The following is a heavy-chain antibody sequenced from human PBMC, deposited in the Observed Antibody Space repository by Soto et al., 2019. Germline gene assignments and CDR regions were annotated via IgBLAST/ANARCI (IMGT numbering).Heavy chain of an antibody. Sequence: KLRRTLSLTCAVSSGSISSSNWWSWVRQPPGKGLEWIGEIYHSGSTNYNPSLKSRVTISVDKSKNQFSLKLSSVTAADTAVYYCARDKTAGGHFDYWGQGTLVTVSS. CDR3: ARDKTAGGHFDY. CDR2: IYHSGST. D-gene: IGHD2-15*01. V-gene: IGHV4-4*03. CDR1: SGSISSSNW. J-gene: IGHJ4*02.